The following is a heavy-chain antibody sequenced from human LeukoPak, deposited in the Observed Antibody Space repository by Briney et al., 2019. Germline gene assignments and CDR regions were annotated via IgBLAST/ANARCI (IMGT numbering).Heavy chain of an antibody. CDR1: GFTFSSYG. J-gene: IGHJ4*02. Sequence: SGGSLRLSCAASGFTFSSYGMHWVRQAPGKGLEWVAFIRYDGSNKYYADSVKGRFTISRDNSENSLYLQMNSLRAEDTAVYYCAKGPKKQMVGSRGYYFDFWGQGTLVTVSS. CDR2: IRYDGSNK. CDR3: AKGPKKQMVGSRGYYFDF. V-gene: IGHV3-30*02. D-gene: IGHD6-13*01.